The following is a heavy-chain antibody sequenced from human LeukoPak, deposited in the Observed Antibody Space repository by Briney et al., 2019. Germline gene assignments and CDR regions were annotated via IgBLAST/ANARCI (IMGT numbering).Heavy chain of an antibody. CDR3: ASLVTYYDFWSGYSSDI. CDR2: ITGSGATI. J-gene: IGHJ3*02. V-gene: IGHV3-48*04. CDR1: GFTFSGYS. D-gene: IGHD3-3*01. Sequence: VGSLRLSCAASGFTFSGYSMNWVRQAPGKGLEWISYITGSGATIYYADSVKGRFTISRDNAKNSLYLQMNSLRAEDTAVYYCASLVTYYDFWSGYSSDIWGQGTMVTVSS.